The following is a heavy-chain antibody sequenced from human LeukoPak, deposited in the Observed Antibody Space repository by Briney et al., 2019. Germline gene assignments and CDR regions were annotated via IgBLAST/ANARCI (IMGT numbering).Heavy chain of an antibody. D-gene: IGHD3-16*01. CDR1: GFTVSSNY. J-gene: IGHJ5*02. V-gene: IGHV3-23*01. Sequence: PGGSLRLSCAASGFTVSSNYMNWVRQAPGKGLEWVSGITGSGGNRYYADSVKGRFTISRDNSKNTLYLQMNSLRAEDTAVYYCAKDDNYIRFLSWGQGTLVTVSS. CDR3: AKDDNYIRFLS. CDR2: ITGSGGNR.